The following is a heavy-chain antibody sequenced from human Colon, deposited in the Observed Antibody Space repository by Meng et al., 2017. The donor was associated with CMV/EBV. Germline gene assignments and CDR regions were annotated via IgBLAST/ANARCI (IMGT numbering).Heavy chain of an antibody. V-gene: IGHV1-8*01. CDR1: GYTFTSYD. J-gene: IGHJ5*02. Sequence: SCKAYGYTFTSYDINRVRQATGQGLEWMGWMNPNSSNTGYAQKFQGRVTMTRNTSISTAYMELSSLRSEDTAVYYCTRGAGTGWFDPWGQGTLVTVSS. CDR2: MNPNSSNT. CDR3: TRGAGTGWFDP. D-gene: IGHD6-19*01.